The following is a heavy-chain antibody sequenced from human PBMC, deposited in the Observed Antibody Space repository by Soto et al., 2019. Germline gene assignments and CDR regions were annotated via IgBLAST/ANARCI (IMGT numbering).Heavy chain of an antibody. CDR2: IYPRDSDA. CDR1: GSPFSDYW. J-gene: IGHJ4*01. CDR3: ARHGNYYDI. Sequence: GESLKISCQVSGSPFSDYWIAWVRQMPGRGLEWMGIIYPRDSDARYSPSFQGQVTISVDTSIATVSLQWSSLKASDTAIYYCARHGNYYDIWGHETPVTVSS. D-gene: IGHD3-22*01. V-gene: IGHV5-51*01.